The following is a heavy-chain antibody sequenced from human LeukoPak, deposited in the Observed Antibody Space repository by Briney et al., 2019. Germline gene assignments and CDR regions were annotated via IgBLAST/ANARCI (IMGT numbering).Heavy chain of an antibody. CDR3: ARPDCSGGSCYPPFDY. CDR1: GFTLSSYA. CDR2: ISGGGGGT. J-gene: IGHJ4*02. Sequence: GGSLRLSCAVSGFTLSSYAMTWVRQAPGKGLEWVSTISGGGGGTYYADSVKGRFTISRDNAKNTLYLQMNSLRADDTAVYYCARPDCSGGSCYPPFDYWGQGTLVTVSS. D-gene: IGHD2-15*01. V-gene: IGHV3-23*01.